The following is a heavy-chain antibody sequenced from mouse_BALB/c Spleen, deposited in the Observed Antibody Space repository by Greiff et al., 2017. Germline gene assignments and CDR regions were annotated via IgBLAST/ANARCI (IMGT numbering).Heavy chain of an antibody. V-gene: IGHV5-17*02. CDR3: ARPLYGNSFAY. D-gene: IGHD2-1*01. Sequence: EVQLVESGGGLVQPGGSRKLSCAASGFTFSSFGMHWVRQAPEKGLEWVAYISSGSSTIYYADTVKGRFTISRDNPKNTLFLQMTSLRSEDTAMYYCARPLYGNSFAYWGQGTLVTVSA. J-gene: IGHJ3*01. CDR1: GFTFSSFG. CDR2: ISSGSSTI.